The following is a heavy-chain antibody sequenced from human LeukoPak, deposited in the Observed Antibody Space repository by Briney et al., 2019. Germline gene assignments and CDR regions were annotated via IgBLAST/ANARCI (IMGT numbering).Heavy chain of an antibody. CDR1: GGSISSYY. CDR3: AREPCFGCITDWFDP. J-gene: IGHJ5*02. V-gene: IGHV4-59*12. D-gene: IGHD6-19*01. CDR2: IYYSGST. Sequence: KSSETLSLTCTVSGGSISSYYWSWIRQPPEKGLEWIGYIYYSGSTNYNPSLKSRVTMSVDTSKNQFSLKLSSVTAADTAVYYCAREPCFGCITDWFDPWGQGTLVTVSS.